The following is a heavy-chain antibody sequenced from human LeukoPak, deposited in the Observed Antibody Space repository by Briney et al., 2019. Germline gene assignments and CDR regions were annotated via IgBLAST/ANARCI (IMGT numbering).Heavy chain of an antibody. D-gene: IGHD6-19*01. Sequence: GGSLRLSCAASGFTYSRYHMNWVRQAPGKGLEWVSAISGSGGSTYYADSVKGRFTISRDNSKNTLYLQMNSLRDEDTAVYYCAKWPYSSGWYNNYFDRWGQGTLVTVSS. CDR2: ISGSGGST. CDR3: AKWPYSSGWYNNYFDR. J-gene: IGHJ5*02. V-gene: IGHV3-23*01. CDR1: GFTYSRYH.